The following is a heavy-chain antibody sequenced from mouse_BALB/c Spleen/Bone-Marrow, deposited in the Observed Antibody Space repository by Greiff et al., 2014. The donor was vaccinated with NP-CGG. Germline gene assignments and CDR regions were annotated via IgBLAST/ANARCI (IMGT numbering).Heavy chain of an antibody. CDR3: ARTGPFGY. CDR1: GYASSISW. Sequence: QVQLQHSGPELVKPGASVKISCKASGYASSISWMNWVKQRPGQGLEWIGRIYPGDGDTNYNGKFKGKATLTADKSSSTAYMQLSSLTSLDSAVYFCARTGPFGYWGQGTLVTVSA. D-gene: IGHD4-1*01. J-gene: IGHJ3*01. V-gene: IGHV1-82*01. CDR2: IYPGDGDT.